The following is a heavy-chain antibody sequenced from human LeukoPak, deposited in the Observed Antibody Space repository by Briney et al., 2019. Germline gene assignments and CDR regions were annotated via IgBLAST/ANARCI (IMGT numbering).Heavy chain of an antibody. CDR3: ATESGTYHDVWCYPAPKFSSGWIDP. D-gene: IGHD3-16*01. Sequence: ASVKVSCKASGNTFTAYHLHWVRQAPGQGLEWMGWINPKSGATEYAQIFQGRVTMTRDTSIGIAYMELSRLKSDDSAVYFCATESGTYHDVWCYPAPKFSSGWIDPWGQGTLLTVSS. CDR1: GNTFTAYH. J-gene: IGHJ5*02. V-gene: IGHV1-2*02. CDR2: INPKSGAT.